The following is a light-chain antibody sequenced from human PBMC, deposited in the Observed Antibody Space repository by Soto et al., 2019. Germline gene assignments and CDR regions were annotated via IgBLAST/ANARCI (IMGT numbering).Light chain of an antibody. V-gene: IGKV3-11*01. Sequence: EIVLTQSPATLSLPPGERATLSCRASQSVSNYLGWYQQKPGQAPRLLIYDASNRATGIPARFSGSGSGTDFTLTISSLEPEDFAVYYCQHRGTFGQGTRLEIK. CDR1: QSVSNY. CDR3: QHRGT. CDR2: DAS. J-gene: IGKJ5*01.